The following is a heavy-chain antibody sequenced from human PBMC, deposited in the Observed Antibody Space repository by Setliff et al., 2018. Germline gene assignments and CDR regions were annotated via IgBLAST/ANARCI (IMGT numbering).Heavy chain of an antibody. CDR2: INPSDGST. CDR3: ARESTAKNFWGEYSDY. V-gene: IGHV1-46*01. J-gene: IGHJ4*02. Sequence: ASVKVSCKASGYTFTTYYMHWVRQAPGQGLEWMGVINPSDGSTTYAQKFQGRVKMTRDTSTNTVYMQLSSLRSEDTAVYYCARESTAKNFWGEYSDYWGQGTLVTVSS. D-gene: IGHD3-3*01. CDR1: GYTFTTYY.